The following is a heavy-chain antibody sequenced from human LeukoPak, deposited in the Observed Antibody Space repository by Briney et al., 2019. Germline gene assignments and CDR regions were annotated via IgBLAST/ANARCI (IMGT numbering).Heavy chain of an antibody. CDR2: IIPILGIA. CDR3: ARYYDSSSGDGAFDI. V-gene: IGHV1-69*04. D-gene: IGHD3-22*01. CDR1: GGTFSSYA. J-gene: IGHJ3*02. Sequence: GSSVKVSCKASGGTFSSYAISWVRQAPGQGLEWMGRIIPILGIANYAQKFQGRVTITADKSTSTAYMELSSLRSEDTAVYYCARYYDSSSGDGAFDIWGQGTMVTVSS.